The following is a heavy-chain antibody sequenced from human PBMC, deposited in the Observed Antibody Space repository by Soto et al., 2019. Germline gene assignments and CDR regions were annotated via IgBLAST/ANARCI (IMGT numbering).Heavy chain of an antibody. CDR3: ARVVYGSGSYSNWFDP. V-gene: IGHV1-69*02. D-gene: IGHD3-10*01. CDR2: IIPILGIA. Sequence: QVQLVQSGAEVKKPASSVKVSCKASGGTFSSYTISWVRQAPGQGLEWMGRIIPILGIANYAQKFQGRVTITADKTTSTAYMGLSSLRSEDTAVYYCARVVYGSGSYSNWFDPWGQGTLVTVSS. J-gene: IGHJ5*02. CDR1: GGTFSSYT.